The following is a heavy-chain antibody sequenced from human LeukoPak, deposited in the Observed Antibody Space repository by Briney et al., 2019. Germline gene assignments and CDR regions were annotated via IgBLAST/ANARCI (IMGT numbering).Heavy chain of an antibody. J-gene: IGHJ6*03. V-gene: IGHV3-30-3*01. CDR3: ARDLRGYCRSVSCSWGGYYMDV. Sequence: GGSLRLSCAASGFTFSSHTMHWVCQAPGKGLEWVAAISYDGSKKYYTDSVKGRFTITRDNSDNTLYLQMNGLRVEDTAVYYCARDLRGYCRSVSCSWGGYYMDVWGKGTTVSVSS. D-gene: IGHD2-2*01. CDR2: ISYDGSKK. CDR1: GFTFSSHT.